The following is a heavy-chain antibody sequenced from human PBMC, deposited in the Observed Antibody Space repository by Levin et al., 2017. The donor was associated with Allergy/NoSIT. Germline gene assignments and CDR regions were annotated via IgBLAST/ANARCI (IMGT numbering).Heavy chain of an antibody. V-gene: IGHV3-7*03. D-gene: IGHD4-17*01. CDR2: IKQHGSET. CDR1: GFSVYDYW. J-gene: IGHJ4*02. CDR3: ARGHYGDYGAFAY. Sequence: LSLTCAASGFSVYDYWMSWVRQTPGKGLEWVANIKQHGSETYQLDAVKGRFTISRDNAKNSLYLQMNGLRVEDTAVYYCARGHYGDYGAFAYWGQGILVTVSS.